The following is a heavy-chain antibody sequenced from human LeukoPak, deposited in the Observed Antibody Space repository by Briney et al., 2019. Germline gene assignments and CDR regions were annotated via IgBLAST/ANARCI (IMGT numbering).Heavy chain of an antibody. Sequence: GGSLRLSCAASGFNVSSNFMSWVRQAPGKGLEWVSLIYGGGSTYYADSVKGRFTISRDNSKNTLYLQMNSLRAEDTAVYYCAAGIVAAFGVFDYWGQGTLVTVSS. D-gene: IGHD1-26*01. CDR2: IYGGGST. CDR3: AAGIVAAFGVFDY. V-gene: IGHV3-66*02. CDR1: GFNVSSNF. J-gene: IGHJ4*02.